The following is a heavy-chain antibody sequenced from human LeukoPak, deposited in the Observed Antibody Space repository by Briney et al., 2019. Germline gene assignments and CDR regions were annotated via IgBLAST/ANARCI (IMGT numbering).Heavy chain of an antibody. CDR3: ARGNCSGGSCYWHYFDY. J-gene: IGHJ4*02. CDR1: GGTFSSYA. Sequence: ASVKVSCKASGGTFSSYAISWVRQAPGQGLEWMGRIIPILGIANYAQKFQGRVTITADKSTSTAYMELSSLRSEDTAVYYCARGNCSGGSCYWHYFDYWGQGTLVTVSS. V-gene: IGHV1-69*04. D-gene: IGHD2-15*01. CDR2: IIPILGIA.